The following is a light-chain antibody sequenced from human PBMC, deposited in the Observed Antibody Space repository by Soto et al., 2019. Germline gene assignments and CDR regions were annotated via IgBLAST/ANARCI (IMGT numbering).Light chain of an antibody. V-gene: IGKV3-20*01. CDR2: GAS. J-gene: IGKJ4*01. CDR3: QQYGSSPLT. CDR1: QSVSSSF. Sequence: EIVLTQSPGTLSLSPGERATLSCRASQSVSSSFLAWYQQKPGQAPRLLIYGASSRATGIPDRFSGSGSETAFPLTISRLEPEDVAVYYCQQYGSSPLTFGGGTKVEIK.